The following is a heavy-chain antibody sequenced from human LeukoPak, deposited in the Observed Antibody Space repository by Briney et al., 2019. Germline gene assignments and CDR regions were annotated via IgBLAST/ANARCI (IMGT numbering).Heavy chain of an antibody. Sequence: SETLSLTCAVYGGSFSGYYWSWIRQPPGKGLEWIGEINHSGSTNYNPSLKSRVTISVDTSKNQFSLKLSSVTAADTAVYYCASGGNYYYGSGSYRYWGQGTLVTVSS. J-gene: IGHJ4*02. V-gene: IGHV4-34*01. CDR2: INHSGST. CDR1: GGSFSGYY. CDR3: ASGGNYYYGSGSYRY. D-gene: IGHD3-10*01.